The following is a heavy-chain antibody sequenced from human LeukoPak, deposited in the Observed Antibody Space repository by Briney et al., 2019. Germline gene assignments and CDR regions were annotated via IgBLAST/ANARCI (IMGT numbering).Heavy chain of an antibody. CDR1: GGSFSGYY. D-gene: IGHD6-19*01. V-gene: IGHV4-34*01. CDR3: ARLERIAVYYFDY. CDR2: INHGGST. Sequence: PSETLSLTCAVYGGSFSGYYWSWIRQPPGKGLEWIGEINHGGSTNYNPSLKSRVTISVDTSKNQFSLKLSSVTAADTAVYYCARLERIAVYYFDYWGQGTLVTVSS. J-gene: IGHJ4*02.